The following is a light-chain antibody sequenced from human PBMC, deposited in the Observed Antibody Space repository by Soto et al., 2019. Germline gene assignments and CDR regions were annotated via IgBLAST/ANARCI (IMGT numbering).Light chain of an antibody. CDR3: QQRSTWPFT. V-gene: IGKV3-11*01. J-gene: IGKJ3*01. CDR2: DAS. Sequence: EIVLTQSPATLSLSPGERATLSCRASQSVSSYLAWYQQKPGQAPRLLIYDASNRAAGIPPRFSGSGSGTDYTLTISILEPEDVAVYYDQQRSTWPFTLGPGTKVYI. CDR1: QSVSSY.